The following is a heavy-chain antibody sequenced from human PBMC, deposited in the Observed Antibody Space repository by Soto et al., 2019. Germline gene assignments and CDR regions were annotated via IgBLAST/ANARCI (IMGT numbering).Heavy chain of an antibody. CDR1: AGSFSHYY. D-gene: IGHD6-19*01. V-gene: IGHV4-34*01. J-gene: IGHJ3*02. CDR3: ARGGSSDWQVALDI. CDR2: IKHSGSS. Sequence: QVQQQPWGAGLLKPSETLSLTCAVYAGSFSHYYWNWIRQSPGKGLEWIGKIKHSGSSNYSPSLRSRVSISVDMSKNQFSLRLTSVTAADTAVYYCARGGSSDWQVALDIWGQGTMVTVSS.